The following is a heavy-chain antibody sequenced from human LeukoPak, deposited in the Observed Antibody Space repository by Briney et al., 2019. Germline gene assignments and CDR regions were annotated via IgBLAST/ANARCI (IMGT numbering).Heavy chain of an antibody. CDR2: TNHSGST. D-gene: IGHD3-10*01. CDR1: GGSFSGYY. CDR3: AYGSGSSQGY. J-gene: IGHJ4*02. Sequence: PSETLSLTCAVYGGSFSGYYWSWIRQPPGKGLEWIGETNHSGSTNYNPSLKSRVTISVDTSKNQFSLKLSSVTAADTAVYYCAYGSGSSQGYWGQGTLVTVSS. V-gene: IGHV4-34*01.